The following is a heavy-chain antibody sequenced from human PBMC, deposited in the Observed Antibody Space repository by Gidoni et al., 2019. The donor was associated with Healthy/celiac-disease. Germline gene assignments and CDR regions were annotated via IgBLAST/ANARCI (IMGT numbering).Heavy chain of an antibody. Sequence: QVQLVQSGAEAKKPGASVKVSCKASGYTFTSYGISWVRQPPGQGLAWMGWISASNGNTNYAQTLQGRVAMPTDTSTSTASMELRGLRSDDTAVYYCARSRIVVVPAAMTDRAFDIWGQGTMVTVSS. D-gene: IGHD2-2*01. CDR1: GYTFTSYG. CDR3: ARSRIVVVPAAMTDRAFDI. V-gene: IGHV1-18*01. J-gene: IGHJ3*02. CDR2: ISASNGNT.